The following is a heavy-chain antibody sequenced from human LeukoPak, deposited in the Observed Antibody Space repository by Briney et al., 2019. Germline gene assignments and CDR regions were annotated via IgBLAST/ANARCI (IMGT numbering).Heavy chain of an antibody. CDR1: GYSISSGYY. CDR3: ARDRSSSWGA. J-gene: IGHJ5*02. Sequence: SETLSLTCTVSGYSISSGYYWGWIRQPPGKGLEWIGSIYYSGSTYYKPSLKSRVTISVDTSKNQFSLKLNSVTAADTAVYYCARDRSSSWGAWGQGTLVTVSS. CDR2: IYYSGST. D-gene: IGHD6-13*01. V-gene: IGHV4-38-2*02.